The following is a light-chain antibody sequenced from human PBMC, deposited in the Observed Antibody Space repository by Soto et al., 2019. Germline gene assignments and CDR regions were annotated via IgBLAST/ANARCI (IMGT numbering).Light chain of an antibody. Sequence: QSALTQPASVSGSPGQSITISCTGTSGDVGTYDLVSWYQQFPGRAPKLIISEVNKRPSGTSNRFSGSKSGNTASLTISGLQADDEADYYCCSYAGPYVIFGGGTKLTVL. CDR2: EVN. CDR1: SGDVGTYDL. J-gene: IGLJ2*01. CDR3: CSYAGPYVI. V-gene: IGLV2-23*02.